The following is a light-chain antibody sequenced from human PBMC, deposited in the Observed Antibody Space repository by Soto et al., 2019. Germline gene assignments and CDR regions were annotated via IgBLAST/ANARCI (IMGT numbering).Light chain of an antibody. J-gene: IGLJ1*01. Sequence: QSALTQPASVSGSPGQSITISCTGTSSDVGGYNYVSWYQHHPGKAPKLMIYDVSNRPSGVSNRFSGSKSGNTASLSISGLQPEDEDDYYCSSYRTSNTRQIVCGTGTKVTVL. CDR2: DVS. V-gene: IGLV2-14*03. CDR3: SSYRTSNTRQIV. CDR1: SSDVGGYNY.